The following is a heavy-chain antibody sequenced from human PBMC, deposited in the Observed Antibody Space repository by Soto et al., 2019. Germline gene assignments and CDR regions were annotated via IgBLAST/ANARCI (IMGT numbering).Heavy chain of an antibody. CDR1: GYTFTSYD. D-gene: IGHD6-19*01. J-gene: IGHJ4*02. CDR3: ARGRGHSSGWYGAY. CDR2: MNPNSGNT. V-gene: IGHV1-8*01. Sequence: QVQLVQSGAEVKKPGASVKVSCKASGYTFTSYDINWVRQATGQGLEWMGWMNPNSGNTGYAQKLQGRVTRTRNTSIRTAYMELSSLRSEDTAVYYCARGRGHSSGWYGAYWGQGTMVTVSS.